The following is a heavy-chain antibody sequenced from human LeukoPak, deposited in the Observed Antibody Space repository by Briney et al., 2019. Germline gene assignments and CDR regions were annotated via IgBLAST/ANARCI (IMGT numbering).Heavy chain of an antibody. J-gene: IGHJ4*02. Sequence: GGSLRLSCAASGFTFSSSDMHWVRQSTGKGLEWVSAIGTAGDTYYPGSVKGRFTISRDNDKNSLYLQMNSLRDEDTAVYYCASPLDYSSPRYWGQGTLVTVSS. V-gene: IGHV3-13*04. D-gene: IGHD6-19*01. CDR2: IGTAGDT. CDR3: ASPLDYSSPRY. CDR1: GFTFSSSD.